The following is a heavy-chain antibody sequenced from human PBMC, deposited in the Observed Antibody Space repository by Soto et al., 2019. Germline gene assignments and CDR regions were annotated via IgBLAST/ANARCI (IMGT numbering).Heavy chain of an antibody. Sequence: EVQLLESGGGLVQPGGSLRLSCAASGFTFSTNALSWVRQSPGTGLEWVSAISGSGDDTYYTHSVKGRFTISRDNSKNTLSLQMDRLRVEDTATYYCAKVDRYSSGWSYYALEYCYYGIDVGGEGTKVTVSS. CDR2: ISGSGDDT. V-gene: IGHV3-23*01. CDR3: AKVDRYSSGWSYYALEYCYYGIDV. CDR1: GFTFSTNA. D-gene: IGHD6-19*01. J-gene: IGHJ6*04.